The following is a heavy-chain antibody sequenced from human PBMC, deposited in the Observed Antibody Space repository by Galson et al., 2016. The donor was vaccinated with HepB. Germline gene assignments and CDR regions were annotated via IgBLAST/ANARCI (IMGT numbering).Heavy chain of an antibody. CDR2: ISPSTSST. D-gene: IGHD2-15*01. CDR3: ARDLTRAGTFDY. CDR1: GYNFIKNY. Sequence: SVKVSCKASGYNFIKNYIHWVRQAPGQGLEWMGLISPSTSSTTYAQKFQGRVRMSRDMSTSTIYMEVSSLRSEDTAVYYCARDLTRAGTFDYWGQGILVTVSS. V-gene: IGHV1-46*01. J-gene: IGHJ4*02.